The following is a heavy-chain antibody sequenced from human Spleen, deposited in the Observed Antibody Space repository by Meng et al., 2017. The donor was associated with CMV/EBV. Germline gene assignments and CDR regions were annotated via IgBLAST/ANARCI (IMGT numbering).Heavy chain of an antibody. J-gene: IGHJ4*02. CDR1: GFTVSSNY. V-gene: IGHV3-66*02. D-gene: IGHD1-26*01. Sequence: GESLKISCAASGFTVSSNYMSWVRQAPGKGLEWVSAMSGGGGATYYADSVKGRFTISRDNAKNSLYLQMNSLRAEDTAVYYCARDGSIVGAHWGQGTLVTVSS. CDR3: ARDGSIVGAH. CDR2: MSGGGGAT.